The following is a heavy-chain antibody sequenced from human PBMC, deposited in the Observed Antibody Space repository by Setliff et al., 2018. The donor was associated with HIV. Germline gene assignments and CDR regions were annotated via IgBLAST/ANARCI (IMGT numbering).Heavy chain of an antibody. D-gene: IGHD3-22*01. CDR2: INHSGNT. V-gene: IGHV4-34*01. J-gene: IGHJ4*02. CDR1: GGSISSGGYY. CDR3: ARGALSLTMTKLLSFFDS. Sequence: PSETLSLTCTVSGGSISSGGYYWSWIRQHPGKGLEWIAEINHSGNTNYNPSLKSRVTISVVTSKSHFSLKMTSVTAADTAIYFCARGALSLTMTKLLSFFDSWGQGTQVTVSS.